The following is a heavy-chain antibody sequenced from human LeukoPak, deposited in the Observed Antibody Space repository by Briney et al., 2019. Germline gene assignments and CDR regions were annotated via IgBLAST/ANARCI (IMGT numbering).Heavy chain of an antibody. D-gene: IGHD2-15*01. J-gene: IGHJ3*02. Sequence: SETLSLTYAVYGGSLSGYNWILLRHPPPKGLELIGVINHSGSTNYNPSLKSRVTISVDTSKNQFSLKLSSVTAADTAVYYCARGGNCSGGSCYLKDDAFDIWGQGTMVTVSS. V-gene: IGHV4-34*01. CDR3: ARGGNCSGGSCYLKDDAFDI. CDR2: INHSGST. CDR1: GGSLSGYN.